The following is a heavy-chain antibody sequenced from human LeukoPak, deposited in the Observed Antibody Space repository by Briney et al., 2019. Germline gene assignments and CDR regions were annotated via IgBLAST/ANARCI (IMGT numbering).Heavy chain of an antibody. Sequence: PSETLSLTCAVSGSSFSAYYWSWLRQPPGKGLEWIGYIYYSGSTNYNPSLKSRVTISVDTSKNQFSLKLSSVTAADTAVYYCAKTANYDSSGYYYVDYWGQGTLVTVSS. J-gene: IGHJ4*02. CDR3: AKTANYDSSGYYYVDY. D-gene: IGHD3-22*01. V-gene: IGHV4-59*01. CDR1: GSSFSAYY. CDR2: IYYSGST.